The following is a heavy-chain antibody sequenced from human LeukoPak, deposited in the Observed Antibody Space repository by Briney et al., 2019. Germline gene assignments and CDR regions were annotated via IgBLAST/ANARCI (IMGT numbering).Heavy chain of an antibody. CDR1: GFSVSNNY. J-gene: IGHJ4*02. V-gene: IGHV3-53*01. D-gene: IGHD1-14*01. CDR2: IYSRGAT. CDR3: AARNY. Sequence: PGGSLRLSCAASGFSVSNNYMSWVRQAPGKGLEGVSVIYSRGATYYADSVKARFTISRDNSKNTLYLQMNSLRVEDTAVYYCAARNYWGQGTLVTVSS.